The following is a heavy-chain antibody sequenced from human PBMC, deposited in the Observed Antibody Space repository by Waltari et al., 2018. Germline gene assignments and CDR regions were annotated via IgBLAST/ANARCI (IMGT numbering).Heavy chain of an antibody. CDR2: ISTYNGNT. D-gene: IGHD6-19*01. CDR3: ARALTVSDPPEYFQY. J-gene: IGHJ1*01. Sequence: QVQLVQSGAEVKKPGASVRVSCKASGYAFVNHGMTWVRQAPGQGLEWMGWISTYNGNTYYAENFQGRGTRTTEKSTSTAYMELKSLRSDDTALYYCARALTVSDPPEYFQYWGQGTLVTVSS. V-gene: IGHV1-18*01. CDR1: GYAFVNHG.